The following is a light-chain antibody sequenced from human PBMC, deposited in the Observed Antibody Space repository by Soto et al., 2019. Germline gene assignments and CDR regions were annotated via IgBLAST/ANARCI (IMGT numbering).Light chain of an antibody. V-gene: IGKV1-9*01. J-gene: IGKJ4*01. CDR1: QGISSH. CDR2: VAS. CDR3: QQHNSYPQIT. Sequence: IQLTQSPSSLSASVGDRVTITCRASQGISSHLAWYQQKPGKAPKLLIYVASTLQSGVPSRFSGSGSGTDFTLTISSLQPEDFATYYCQQHNSYPQITFGGGTKVEIK.